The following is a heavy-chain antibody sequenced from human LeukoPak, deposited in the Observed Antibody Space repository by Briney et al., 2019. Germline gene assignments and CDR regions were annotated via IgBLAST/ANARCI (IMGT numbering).Heavy chain of an antibody. D-gene: IGHD2-21*02. CDR2: LESKRAGGTT. CDR1: GFTFSNAW. Sequence: KAGGSLRLSCAASGFTFSNAWMNWVRQAPGKGLEWVGRLESKRAGGTTDYAAPVKGRFTISREDSGNTVFLQMNSLKIEDTAIYYLTTTQGVTSFDAFHIWGPGTMGSVSS. J-gene: IGHJ3*02. V-gene: IGHV3-15*04. CDR3: TTTQGVTSFDAFHI.